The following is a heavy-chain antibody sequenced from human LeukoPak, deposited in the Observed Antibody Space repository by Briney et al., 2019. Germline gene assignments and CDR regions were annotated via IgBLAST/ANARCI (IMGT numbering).Heavy chain of an antibody. CDR1: GFTFSSYG. CDR2: IWYDGSKK. V-gene: IGHV3-33*01. D-gene: IGHD4-11*01. CDR3: ARDRGDYSDCSDFFDA. J-gene: IGHJ4*02. Sequence: GGSLRLSCATSGFTFSSYGFHWVRQAPIKGLEWVAVIWYDGSKKYYADSVKGRFTISRDDSKNTVYLQMDSLRAEDTAMYYCARDRGDYSDCSDFFDAWGQGTLVTFSS.